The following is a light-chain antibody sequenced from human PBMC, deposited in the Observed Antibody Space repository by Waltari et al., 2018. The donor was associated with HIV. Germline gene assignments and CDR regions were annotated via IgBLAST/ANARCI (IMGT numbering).Light chain of an antibody. J-gene: IGKJ4*01. Sequence: DIEMTQSPSSLSASIGDSVTITCRASLSISNYLSWYQQTPGKAPKLLIYTASSLQSWVPSRFSGRGSGTDFTLTISSLQPEDFATYYCQQSYSLPLSFGGGTKVEIK. V-gene: IGKV1-39*01. CDR3: QQSYSLPLS. CDR2: TAS. CDR1: LSISNY.